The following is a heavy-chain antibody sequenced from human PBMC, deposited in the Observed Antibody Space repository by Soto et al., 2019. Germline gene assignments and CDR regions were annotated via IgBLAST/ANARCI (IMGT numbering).Heavy chain of an antibody. Sequence: GGSLRLSCAASGFTFNNAWMNWVRQAPGKGLERASGISGSGDGRYYADSVKGRFTISRDKSKNTVFLQMKGLSADDTAIYYCVKGDFHFDDSGYFYLFDSWGKGTLVTVSS. CDR1: GFTFNNAW. J-gene: IGHJ4*02. D-gene: IGHD3-22*01. CDR3: VKGDFHFDDSGYFYLFDS. CDR2: ISGSGDGR. V-gene: IGHV3-23*01.